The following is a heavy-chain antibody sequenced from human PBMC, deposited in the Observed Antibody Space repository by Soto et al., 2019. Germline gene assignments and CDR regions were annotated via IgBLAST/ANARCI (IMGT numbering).Heavy chain of an antibody. J-gene: IGHJ4*02. Sequence: EVQLLESGGGLVQPGGSLRLSCAASGFTFSSYAMSWVRQAPGKGLEWVSTIIGRGGSTYYADSVKGRFTISRDNSKTRLYLQMNSLRAEDTAIYYCAQWAVGFDYWGQGSLVTVSS. V-gene: IGHV3-23*01. CDR1: GFTFSSYA. CDR3: AQWAVGFDY. CDR2: IIGRGGST.